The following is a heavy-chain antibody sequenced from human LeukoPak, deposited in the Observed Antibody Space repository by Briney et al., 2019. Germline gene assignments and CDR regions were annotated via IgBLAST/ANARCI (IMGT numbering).Heavy chain of an antibody. CDR1: GFTFSSYA. Sequence: GGSLRLSCAASGFTFSSYAMSWVRQAPGKGLEWVSAISGSGGSTYYADPVKGRFTISRDNSKNTLYLQMNSLRAEDTAVYYCAKDERLGSGWYLQSHYFDYWGQGTLVTVSS. J-gene: IGHJ4*02. CDR3: AKDERLGSGWYLQSHYFDY. V-gene: IGHV3-23*01. CDR2: ISGSGGST. D-gene: IGHD6-19*01.